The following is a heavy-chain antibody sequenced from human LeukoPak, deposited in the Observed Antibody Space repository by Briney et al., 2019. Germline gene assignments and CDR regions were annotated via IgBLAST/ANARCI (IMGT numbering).Heavy chain of an antibody. CDR3: ARHYRPTLYCGGDCYPTGYFDY. V-gene: IGHV5-51*01. CDR2: IYPGDSDT. D-gene: IGHD2-21*02. J-gene: IGHJ4*02. CDR1: GYSFTSYW. Sequence: GESLKISCKGSGYSFTSYWIGWVRQMPGKGLEWMGIIYPGDSDTRYSPSFQGQVTISADKSISTAYLQWSSLKASDTAMYYCARHYRPTLYCGGDCYPTGYFDYWGQGTLVTVSS.